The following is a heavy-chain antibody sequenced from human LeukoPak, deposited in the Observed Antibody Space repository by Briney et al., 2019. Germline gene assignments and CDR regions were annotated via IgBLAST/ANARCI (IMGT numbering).Heavy chain of an antibody. CDR3: ARGTRELPYYFDY. Sequence: SQTLSLTCTVSGGSISSGSYYWSWIRQPAGKGLEWIGRIYTSGSTSYNPSLKSRVTISVDTSKNQFSLKLSSVTAADTAVYYCARGTRELPYYFDYWGQGTLVTVSS. CDR2: IYTSGST. CDR1: GGSISSGSYY. V-gene: IGHV4-61*02. J-gene: IGHJ4*02. D-gene: IGHD1-26*01.